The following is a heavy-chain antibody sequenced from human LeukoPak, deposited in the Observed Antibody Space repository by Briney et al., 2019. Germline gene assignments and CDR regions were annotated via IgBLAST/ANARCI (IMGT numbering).Heavy chain of an antibody. CDR1: GFTFSNYA. CDR2: ITSVSSYK. Sequence: GGSLRLSCKASGFTFSNYAMNWVRQAPGKGLEWVSSITSVSSYKYYADSVKGRFTISRDNAKNSLFLQMNSLRAEDTAIYYCARDPSADDYWGQGTLVTVSS. D-gene: IGHD2-2*01. CDR3: ARDPSADDY. J-gene: IGHJ4*02. V-gene: IGHV3-21*01.